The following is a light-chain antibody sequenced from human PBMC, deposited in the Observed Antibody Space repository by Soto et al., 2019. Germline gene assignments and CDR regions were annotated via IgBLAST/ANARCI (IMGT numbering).Light chain of an antibody. CDR1: SSDVGGYNP. CDR2: EVN. Sequence: QSALTQPPSASGSPGQSVTISCTGTSSDVGGYNPVSWYQQHPGTAPKLMIYEVNKRPSGVPDRFSGSKSGNTASLTVSGLQAEDEADYYCSSYAGSNNWVFGGGTKLTVL. CDR3: SSYAGSNNWV. J-gene: IGLJ3*02. V-gene: IGLV2-8*01.